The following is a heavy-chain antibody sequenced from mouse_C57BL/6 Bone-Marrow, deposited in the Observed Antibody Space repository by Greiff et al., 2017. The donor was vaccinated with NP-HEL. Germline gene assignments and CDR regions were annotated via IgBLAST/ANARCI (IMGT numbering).Heavy chain of an antibody. CDR1: GFTFSDYG. Sequence: EVKVVESGGGLVKPGGSLKLSCAASGFTFSDYGMHWVRQAPEKGLEWVAYISSGSSTIYYADPVKGRFTISRDNAKNTLFLQMTSLRSEDTAMYYCARTYYSNPPFAYWGQGTLVTVSA. CDR2: ISSGSSTI. D-gene: IGHD2-5*01. V-gene: IGHV5-17*01. CDR3: ARTYYSNPPFAY. J-gene: IGHJ3*01.